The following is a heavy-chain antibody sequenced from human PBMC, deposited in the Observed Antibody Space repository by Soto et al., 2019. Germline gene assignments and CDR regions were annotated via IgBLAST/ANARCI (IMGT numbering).Heavy chain of an antibody. CDR2: IYYSGST. CDR3: ARHTPMVRGARGWFDP. CDR1: GGSISSGGYY. V-gene: IGHV4-39*01. J-gene: IGHJ5*02. Sequence: PSETLSLTCTVSGGSISSGGYYWGWIRQPPGKGLEWIGSIYYSGSTYYNPSLKSRVTISVDTSKNQFSLKLSSVTAADTVVYYCARHTPMVRGARGWFDPWGQGTLVTVSS. D-gene: IGHD3-10*01.